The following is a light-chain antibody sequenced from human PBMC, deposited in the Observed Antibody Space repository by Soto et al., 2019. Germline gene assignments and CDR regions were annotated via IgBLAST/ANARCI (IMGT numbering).Light chain of an antibody. V-gene: IGKV3D-20*01. CDR1: QSVSSTY. CDR3: QQYGSSPLT. J-gene: IGKJ1*01. Sequence: EIVLTQSPATLSLSPGERATLSCGASQSVSSTYLAWYQQKPGLAPRLLIYAASSRATGIPDRFSGSGSGTDFTLTISRLEPEDFALYYCQQYGSSPLTFGQGTKVEIK. CDR2: AAS.